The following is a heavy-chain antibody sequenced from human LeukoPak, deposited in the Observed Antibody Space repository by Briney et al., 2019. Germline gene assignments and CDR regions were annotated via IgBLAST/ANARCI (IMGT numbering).Heavy chain of an antibody. D-gene: IGHD3-10*01. CDR1: GFXFDDYG. J-gene: IGHJ3*01. CDR3: ARELWSSGSGSFRAFDF. CDR2: INWNGGST. V-gene: IGHV3-20*04. Sequence: PGGSLRLSCAASGFXFDDYGISWVRQAPGKGLEWASYINWNGGSTGYADSVKGRFTISRDNAKNSLYLQMNSLRADDTALYYCARELWSSGSGSFRAFDFWGQGTMVTVSS.